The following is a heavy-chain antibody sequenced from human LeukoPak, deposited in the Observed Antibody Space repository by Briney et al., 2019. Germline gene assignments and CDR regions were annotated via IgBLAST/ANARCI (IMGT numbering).Heavy chain of an antibody. J-gene: IGHJ2*01. CDR3: ARDNRSRRDGYSYWWYFDL. CDR2: VYYSGCT. D-gene: IGHD5-24*01. Sequence: SETLSLTCTVSGGSISTGGYYWSWIRQHPEKGLEWIGYVYYSGCTSYNPSLESRLTISVDTSKNQFSLRLSSVTAADTAVYYCARDNRSRRDGYSYWWYFDLWGRGTLVTVSS. CDR1: GGSISTGGYY. V-gene: IGHV4-31*03.